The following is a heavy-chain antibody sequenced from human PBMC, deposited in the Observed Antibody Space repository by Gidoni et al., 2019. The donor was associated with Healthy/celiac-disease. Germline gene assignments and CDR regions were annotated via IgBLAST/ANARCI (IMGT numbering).Heavy chain of an antibody. CDR2: ISGSGGST. J-gene: IGHJ3*02. D-gene: IGHD6-19*01. CDR1: GFTFRRYA. Sequence: EVQLLESGGGLVQPGGSLRLSCAASGFTFRRYAMSWVRQAPGKGVEWVSAISGSGGSTYYADSVKGRFTISRDNSKNTLYLQMNSLRAEDTAVYYCAKDTKQWLFPDAFDIWGQGTMVTVSS. V-gene: IGHV3-23*01. CDR3: AKDTKQWLFPDAFDI.